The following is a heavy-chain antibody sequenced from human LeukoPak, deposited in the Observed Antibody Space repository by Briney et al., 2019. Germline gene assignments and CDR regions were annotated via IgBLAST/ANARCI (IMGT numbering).Heavy chain of an antibody. CDR2: FDPKDGET. V-gene: IGHV1-24*01. Sequence: ASVKVSCKVSGYTLTELSMHWVRQAPGKGLEWMGGFDPKDGETIYAQKFQGRVTMTEDTSTDTAYMELSSLRSEDTAVYYCATSSNYGDYEAFDYWGQGTLVTVSS. CDR3: ATSSNYGDYEAFDY. D-gene: IGHD4-17*01. CDR1: GYTLTELS. J-gene: IGHJ4*02.